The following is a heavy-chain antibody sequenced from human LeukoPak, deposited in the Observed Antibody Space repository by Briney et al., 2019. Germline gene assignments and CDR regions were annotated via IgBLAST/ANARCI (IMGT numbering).Heavy chain of an antibody. Sequence: GGSLRLSCAASGFTFSNNGMHWVRQAPGKGLEWVAFIRYDGSNKYYADSVKGRFTISIDNSKNTLYLQMNSLRAEDTAVYHCATRHSSSSGVDYWGQGTLVTVSS. CDR1: GFTFSNNG. CDR3: ATRHSSSSGVDY. V-gene: IGHV3-30*02. J-gene: IGHJ4*02. CDR2: IRYDGSNK. D-gene: IGHD6-6*01.